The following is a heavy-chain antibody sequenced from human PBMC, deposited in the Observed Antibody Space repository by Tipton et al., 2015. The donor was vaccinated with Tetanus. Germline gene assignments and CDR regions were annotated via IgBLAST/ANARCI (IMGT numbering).Heavy chain of an antibody. Sequence: GSLRLSCAASGFSLSDYAINWVRQAPGKGLEWVSGISGDSSQIYYANSVRGRFTISRDNSKNMAYLQMDSLRVEDTALYYCRAEAGTDYWGQGTLVTASS. CDR2: ISGDSSQI. D-gene: IGHD6-19*01. CDR1: GFSLSDYA. J-gene: IGHJ4*02. CDR3: RAEAGTDY. V-gene: IGHV3-23*01.